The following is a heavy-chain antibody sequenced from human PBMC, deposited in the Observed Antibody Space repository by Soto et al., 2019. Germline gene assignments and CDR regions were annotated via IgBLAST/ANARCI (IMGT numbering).Heavy chain of an antibody. CDR2: IYSGGST. D-gene: IGHD2-21*02. J-gene: IGHJ2*01. CDR1: GFTVSSNY. V-gene: IGHV3-66*01. CDR3: ARDQPIHRGATVVTPGYYWNFDL. Sequence: EVQLVESGGGLVQPGGSLRLSCAASGFTVSSNYVSWVRQAPGKGLEWVSEIYSGGSTYYADSVKGRFIISRDNSKNTLYLQMNSLRAEDTAVYYCARDQPIHRGATVVTPGYYWNFDLWGRGTLVTVSS.